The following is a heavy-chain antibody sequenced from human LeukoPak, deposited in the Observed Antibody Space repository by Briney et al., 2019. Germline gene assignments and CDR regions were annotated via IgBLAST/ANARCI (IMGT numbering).Heavy chain of an antibody. CDR2: ISGDGGST. V-gene: IGHV3-43*02. D-gene: IGHD5-18*01. CDR1: GFTFDDYA. J-gene: IGHJ4*02. CDR3: AKAVGYSYGVDFDY. Sequence: PGGSLRLSCAASGFTFDDYAMHWVRQAAGKGLEWVSLISGDGGSTYYADSVKGRFTISRDNSKNSLYLQMNSLRTEDTALYYCAKAVGYSYGVDFDYWGQGTLVTVSS.